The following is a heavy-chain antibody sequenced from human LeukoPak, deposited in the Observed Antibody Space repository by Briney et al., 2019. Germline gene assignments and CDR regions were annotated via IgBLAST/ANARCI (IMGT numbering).Heavy chain of an antibody. V-gene: IGHV5-51*01. Sequence: GESLKISCKGSGYSFTSHWIGWVRQMPGKGLEWMGIVHPVDSDTRYSPSFQGQVTISADKSINTAYLQWSSLKASDTAMYYCARLETTQTTAMFDYWGQGTLVTVSS. CDR2: VHPVDSDT. D-gene: IGHD5-18*01. CDR3: ARLETTQTTAMFDY. J-gene: IGHJ4*02. CDR1: GYSFTSHW.